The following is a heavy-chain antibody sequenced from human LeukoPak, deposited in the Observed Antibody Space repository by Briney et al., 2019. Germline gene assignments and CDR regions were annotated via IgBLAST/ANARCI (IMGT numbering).Heavy chain of an antibody. CDR3: AKDHYYENRHVDF. J-gene: IGHJ4*02. V-gene: IGHV1-2*02. D-gene: IGHD3-22*01. CDR2: INPNSGGT. Sequence: ASVKVSCKASGYTFTGYYMHWVRQAPGQGLEWMGWINPNSGGTNYAQKFQGRVTLSRDTSISTAYLELRSLRSDDTALYYCAKDHYYENRHVDFWGPGTLVTVSP. CDR1: GYTFTGYY.